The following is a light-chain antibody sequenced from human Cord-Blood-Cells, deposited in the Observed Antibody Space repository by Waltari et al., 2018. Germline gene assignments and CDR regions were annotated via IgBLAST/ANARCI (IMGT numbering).Light chain of an antibody. CDR1: SSDVGGYNY. Sequence: QSALTQPASVSGSPGQSITISCTGTSSDVGGYNYVSWYQQHPGKDPKLMIYDVSNRPSGVSNRFSGSKSGNTASLTISGLQAEDEADYYCSSYTSSSTLVFGGETKLTVL. CDR2: DVS. J-gene: IGLJ2*01. CDR3: SSYTSSSTLV. V-gene: IGLV2-14*01.